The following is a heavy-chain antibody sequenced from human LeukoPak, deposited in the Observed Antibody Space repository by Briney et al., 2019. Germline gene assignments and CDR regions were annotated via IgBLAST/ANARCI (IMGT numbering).Heavy chain of an antibody. D-gene: IGHD3-22*01. CDR2: IYPGDSDT. CDR1: GYSFSNYW. CDR3: ARRYYYDSSGSTFDY. J-gene: IGHJ4*02. Sequence: GESLKISCKGSGYSFSNYWIGWVRQMPGKGLEWMGIIYPGDSDTRNSPSFQGQVTISADKSISTAYLQWSGLKASDTAMYYCARRYYYDSSGSTFDYWGQGTLVTVSS. V-gene: IGHV5-51*01.